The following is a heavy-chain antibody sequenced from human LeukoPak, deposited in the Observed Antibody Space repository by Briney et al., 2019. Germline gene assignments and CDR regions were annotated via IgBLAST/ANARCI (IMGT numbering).Heavy chain of an antibody. V-gene: IGHV3-33*08. CDR3: ARDETAAIAVAGLIDY. D-gene: IGHD6-19*01. CDR1: GSTFSSYG. CDR2: IWYDGSNK. Sequence: GGSLRLSCAASGSTFSSYGMHWVRQAPGKGLEGGAAIWYDGSNKYYADSVKGRFTISRDNSKNTLYLQMNSLRAEDTAVYYCARDETAAIAVAGLIDYWGQGTLVTVSS. J-gene: IGHJ4*02.